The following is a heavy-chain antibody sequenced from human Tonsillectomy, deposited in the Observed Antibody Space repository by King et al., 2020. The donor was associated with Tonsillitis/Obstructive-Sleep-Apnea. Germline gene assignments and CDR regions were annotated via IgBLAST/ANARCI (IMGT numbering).Heavy chain of an antibody. Sequence: VQLVESGGGLVQPGGSLRLSCAASGFTFSSYWMLWIRQVPGKGLVWVSRINSDGSRTNYADSVKGRFTIFRDNAKNTLYLQMKSLRAEDTGVYYCASDAVYCNSATCYRPFYCWGQGTLVTVSS. CDR2: INSDGSRT. CDR3: ASDAVYCNSATCYRPFYC. V-gene: IGHV3-74*01. J-gene: IGHJ4*02. CDR1: GFTFSSYW. D-gene: IGHD2-2*01.